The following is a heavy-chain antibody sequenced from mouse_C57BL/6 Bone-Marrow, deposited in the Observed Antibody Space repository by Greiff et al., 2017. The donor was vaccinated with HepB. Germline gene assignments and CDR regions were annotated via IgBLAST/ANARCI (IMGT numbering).Heavy chain of an antibody. CDR1: GYTFTSYW. CDR2: IDPSDSYT. CDR3: ARWGAYYFSYDYAMDY. D-gene: IGHD2-10*01. V-gene: IGHV1-69*01. J-gene: IGHJ4*01. Sequence: QVQLQQPGAELVMPGASVKLSCKASGYTFTSYWMHWVKQRPGQGLEWIGEIDPSDSYTNYNQKFKGKSTLTVDKSSSTAYMQLSSLTSEDSAVYYGARWGAYYFSYDYAMDYWGQGTSVTVSS.